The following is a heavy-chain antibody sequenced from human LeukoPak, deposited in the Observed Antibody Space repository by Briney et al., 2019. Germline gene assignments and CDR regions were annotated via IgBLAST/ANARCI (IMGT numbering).Heavy chain of an antibody. Sequence: ASVKVSCKASGYTFTGYYMHWVRQAPGQGLEWMGRINPNSGGTNYAQKFQGRVTMTRDTSISTAYMELSRLRSDDTAVYYCARDGQLLMGREIDYWGQGTLVTVSS. CDR2: INPNSGGT. V-gene: IGHV1-2*06. J-gene: IGHJ4*02. CDR3: ARDGQLLMGREIDY. D-gene: IGHD5-24*01. CDR1: GYTFTGYY.